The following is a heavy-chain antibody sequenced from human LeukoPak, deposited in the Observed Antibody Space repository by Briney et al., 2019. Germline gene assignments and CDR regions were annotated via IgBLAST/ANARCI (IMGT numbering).Heavy chain of an antibody. D-gene: IGHD3-10*01. CDR2: IKHDGSDK. CDR3: VRDEKKTGGDY. Sequence: GGSLRLSCAASGFTFSSYAMSWVRQAPGKGLEWVANIKHDGSDKYYVDSVKGRFTISRDNAKNSLYLQMNSLRVEDTAIYYCVRDEKKTGGDYWGQGTLVTVSS. V-gene: IGHV3-7*01. J-gene: IGHJ4*02. CDR1: GFTFSSYA.